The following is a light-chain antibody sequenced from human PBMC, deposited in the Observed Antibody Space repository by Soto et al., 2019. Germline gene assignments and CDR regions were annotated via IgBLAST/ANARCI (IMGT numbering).Light chain of an antibody. J-gene: IGKJ1*01. V-gene: IGKV1-17*01. CDR1: QDIRNE. Sequence: DIQMTQSPSSLSASVGDRVTITCRASQDIRNELGWFQQKPGKAPKRLIYIASSLQSGVPSRFSGSGSGTEFTLTISSLQPEDYANYYCLQHNDYPPTFGQGTKVEI. CDR2: IAS. CDR3: LQHNDYPPT.